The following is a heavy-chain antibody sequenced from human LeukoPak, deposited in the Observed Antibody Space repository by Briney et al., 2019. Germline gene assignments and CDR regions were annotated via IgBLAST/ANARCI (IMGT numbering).Heavy chain of an antibody. D-gene: IGHD3-3*01. J-gene: IGHJ4*02. CDR2: IYYSGST. CDR1: GGSISSYY. CDR3: ARQRFLEWYFDY. Sequence: PSETLSHTCTVSGGSISSYYWSWIRQPPGKGLEWIGYIYYSGSTKYNPSLKSRVTISVDRSKNQFSLKLSSVTAADTAVYYCARQRFLEWYFDYWGQGTLVTVSS. V-gene: IGHV4-59*08.